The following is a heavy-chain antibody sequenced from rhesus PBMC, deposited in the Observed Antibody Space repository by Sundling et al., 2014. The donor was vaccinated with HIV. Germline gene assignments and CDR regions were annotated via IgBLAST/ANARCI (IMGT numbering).Heavy chain of an antibody. D-gene: IGHD2-15*01. J-gene: IGHJ4*01. Sequence: QVQLQESGPGVVKPSETLSLTCAVSGGSISDSYRWSWIRQPPGKGLEWIGYIYGGSTTTKYNPSLKSRVTLSVDTSKKQFSLRLRSVTAADTAVYFCARRVGLTAQFDYWGQGVLVTVSS. CDR3: ARRVGLTAQFDY. CDR1: GGSISDSYR. CDR2: IYGGSTTT. V-gene: IGHV4S10*01.